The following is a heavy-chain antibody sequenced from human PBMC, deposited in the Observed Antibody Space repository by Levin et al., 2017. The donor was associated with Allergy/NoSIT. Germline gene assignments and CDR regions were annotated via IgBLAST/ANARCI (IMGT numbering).Heavy chain of an antibody. CDR3: ARDLEGFSGYKPYCYTDV. CDR1: GDSISRGFYY. D-gene: IGHD5-12*01. Sequence: ASETLSLTCSVSGDSISRGFYYWSWIRQPAGEGLEWIGRIYVTGSTTYSPSLKSRVTISLDRSKDQVSLKINSVTAADTAVYYCARDLEGFSGYKPYCYTDVWGKGTTVTVSS. J-gene: IGHJ6*03. V-gene: IGHV4-61*02. CDR2: IYVTGST.